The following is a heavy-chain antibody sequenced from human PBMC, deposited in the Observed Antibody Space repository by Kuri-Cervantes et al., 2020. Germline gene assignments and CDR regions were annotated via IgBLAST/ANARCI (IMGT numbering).Heavy chain of an antibody. D-gene: IGHD6-13*01. CDR3: ARTLGRGIAAAGTDY. CDR2: IYSGGTT. J-gene: IGHJ4*02. CDR1: GFTFSSYG. Sequence: GESLKISCAASGFTFSSYGMHWVRQAPGKGLEWVSVIYSGGTTYHADSVKGRFTISRDTSKNTVYLQMNNLRADDTVVYYCARTLGRGIAAAGTDYWGQGSLVTVSS. V-gene: IGHV3-NL1*01.